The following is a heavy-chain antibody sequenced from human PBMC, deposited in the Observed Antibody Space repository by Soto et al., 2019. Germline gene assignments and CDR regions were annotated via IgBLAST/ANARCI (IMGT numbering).Heavy chain of an antibody. CDR3: AANTGAAAGLFDY. CDR1: GGSFSGYY. V-gene: IGHV4-34*01. D-gene: IGHD6-13*01. Sequence: GSLRLSCAVYGGSFSGYYWSWIRQPPGKGLEWIGEINHSGSTNYNPSLKSRVTISVDTSKNQFSLKLSSVTAADTAVYYCAANTGAAAGLFDYWGQGTLVTVSS. J-gene: IGHJ4*02. CDR2: INHSGST.